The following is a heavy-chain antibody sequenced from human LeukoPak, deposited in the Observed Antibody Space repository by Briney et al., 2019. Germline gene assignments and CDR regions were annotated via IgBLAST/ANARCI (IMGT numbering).Heavy chain of an antibody. J-gene: IGHJ4*02. V-gene: IGHV1-24*01. CDR3: ATGLLWFGEPFDY. CDR1: GYTLTELS. D-gene: IGHD3-10*01. Sequence: ASVKVSCKVSGYTLTELSMHWVRKAPGKGLEWMGGFDPEDGETIYAQKFQGRVTMTEDTSTDTAYMELSSLRSEDTAVYYCATGLLWFGEPFDYWGQGTLVTVSS. CDR2: FDPEDGET.